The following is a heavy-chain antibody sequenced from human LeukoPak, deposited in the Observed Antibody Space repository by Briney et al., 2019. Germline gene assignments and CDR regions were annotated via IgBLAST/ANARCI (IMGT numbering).Heavy chain of an antibody. CDR3: ARAYSGNYRAGDF. J-gene: IGHJ4*02. CDR1: GFTFSSYW. D-gene: IGHD1-26*01. Sequence: GGFLRLSCAASGFTFSSYWMTWVRQAPGKGLEWVANIKQDGGEKYYVDSVKGRFTISRDNAKLYLQMNSLRAEDTAVYYCARAYSGNYRAGDFWGQGTLVTVSS. V-gene: IGHV3-7*01. CDR2: IKQDGGEK.